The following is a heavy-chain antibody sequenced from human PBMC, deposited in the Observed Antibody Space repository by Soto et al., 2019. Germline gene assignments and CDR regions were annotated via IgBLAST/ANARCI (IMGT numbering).Heavy chain of an antibody. Sequence: GGSLRPACAASGFTFSSYAMHWVRQAPGKGLEWVAVISYDGSNKYYADSVKGRFTISRDNSKNTLYLQMNSLRAEDTAVYYCARDAHGVRLPLNWFDPWGQGTLVTVSS. D-gene: IGHD2-8*01. V-gene: IGHV3-30-3*01. J-gene: IGHJ5*02. CDR1: GFTFSSYA. CDR3: ARDAHGVRLPLNWFDP. CDR2: ISYDGSNK.